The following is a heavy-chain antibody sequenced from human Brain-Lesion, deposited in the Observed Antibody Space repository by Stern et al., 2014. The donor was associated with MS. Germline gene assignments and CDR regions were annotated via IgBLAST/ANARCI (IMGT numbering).Heavy chain of an antibody. V-gene: IGHV1-45*02. CDR1: EYTFTYRY. Sequence: VQLEESGAEVRKPGSSVNVSCKASEYTFTYRYLHWVRQAPGQALEWMGWITPFNGNTLYAQKFQDRVTITADRSLSTAYMELSSLKSEDTAMYFCAQSGNYDWYFDLWGRGTLVTVSS. CDR3: AQSGNYDWYFDL. D-gene: IGHD1-26*01. J-gene: IGHJ2*01. CDR2: ITPFNGNT.